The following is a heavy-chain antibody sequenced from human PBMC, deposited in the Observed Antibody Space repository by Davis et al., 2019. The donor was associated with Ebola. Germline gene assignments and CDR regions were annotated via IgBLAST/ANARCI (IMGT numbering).Heavy chain of an antibody. CDR2: ISSSSSYI. CDR1: GFTFSSYS. J-gene: IGHJ4*02. V-gene: IGHV3-21*01. CDR3: ARDFISDGVVVTAIPYFDY. D-gene: IGHD2-21*02. Sequence: GESLKISCAASGFTFSSYSMTWVRQAPGKGLEWVSFISSSSSYIYDADSVKGRFTISRDNAKNSLYLQMNSLRDEDTAVYYCARDFISDGVVVTAIPYFDYWGQGTLVTVSS.